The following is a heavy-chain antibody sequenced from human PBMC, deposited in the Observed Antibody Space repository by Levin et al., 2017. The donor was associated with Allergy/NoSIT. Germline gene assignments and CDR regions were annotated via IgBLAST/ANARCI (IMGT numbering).Heavy chain of an antibody. CDR1: GGSISSGDYY. V-gene: IGHV4-30-4*01. D-gene: IGHD5-18*01. CDR2: IYYSGST. J-gene: IGHJ4*02. Sequence: SETLSLTCTVSGGSISSGDYYWSWIRQPPGKGLEWIGYIYYSGSTYYNPSLKSRVTISVDTSKNQFSLKLSSVTAADTAVYYCARGDVDTAMVTSLTFDYWGQGTLVTVSS. CDR3: ARGDVDTAMVTSLTFDY.